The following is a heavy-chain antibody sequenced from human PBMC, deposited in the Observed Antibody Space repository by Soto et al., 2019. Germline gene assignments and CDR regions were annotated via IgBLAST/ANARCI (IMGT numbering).Heavy chain of an antibody. J-gene: IGHJ6*02. V-gene: IGHV2-5*02. Sequence: QITLKESGPPLVKPTQTLTLTCTFSAFSLSTGGVGVGWIRQPPGKALEWLALIYWDDDKRYSPSLRSRLTITKDTSKNQVVLTMTHMDPVDIATYYCIQSRCGGDCLQSYASYYYYGMDVWGQGTTVTVSS. CDR1: AFSLSTGGVG. D-gene: IGHD2-21*02. CDR3: IQSRCGGDCLQSYASYYYYGMDV. CDR2: IYWDDDK.